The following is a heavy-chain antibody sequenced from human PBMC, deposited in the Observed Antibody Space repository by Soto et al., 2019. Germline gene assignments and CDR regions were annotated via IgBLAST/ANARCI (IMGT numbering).Heavy chain of an antibody. CDR3: ARIHDFWSGPFDY. D-gene: IGHD3-3*01. V-gene: IGHV4-34*01. J-gene: IGHJ4*02. CDR2: INHSGGT. CDR1: GGSFSGYY. Sequence: PSETLSLTCAVYGGSFSGYYWSWIRQPPGKGLEWIGEINHSGGTNYNPSLKSRVTISVDTSKNQFSLKLSSVTAADTAVYYCARIHDFWSGPFDYWGQGTLVTVSS.